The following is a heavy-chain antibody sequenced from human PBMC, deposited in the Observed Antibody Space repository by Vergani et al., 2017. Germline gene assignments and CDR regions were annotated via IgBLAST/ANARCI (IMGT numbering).Heavy chain of an antibody. D-gene: IGHD6-19*01. CDR3: ASDTHSGQRADR. CDR1: FDSIWNLY. V-gene: IGHV4-59*11. J-gene: IGHJ5*02. Sequence: QVQLQESGPGLVKSSETLSLTCSVSFDSIWNLYCNWIRQPPGKGLEWIGSIHYSENTNYNPSLKTRVTISVDTSKNQFSLTLASVTAAATAVYYCASDTHSGQRADRWGQGILVTVTS. CDR2: IHYSENT.